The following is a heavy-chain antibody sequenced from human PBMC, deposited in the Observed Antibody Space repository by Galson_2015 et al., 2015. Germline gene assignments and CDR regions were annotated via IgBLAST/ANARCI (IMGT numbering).Heavy chain of an antibody. CDR1: GFTFSSYG. Sequence: SLRLSCAASGFTFSSYGMHWVRQAPGKGLEWVAVIWYDGSNKYYADSVKGRFTISRDNSKNTLYLQMNSLRTEDTAVYYCARDYCSGGSCYYYYGMDVWGQGTTVTVSS. J-gene: IGHJ6*02. CDR3: ARDYCSGGSCYYYYGMDV. CDR2: IWYDGSNK. D-gene: IGHD2-15*01. V-gene: IGHV3-33*01.